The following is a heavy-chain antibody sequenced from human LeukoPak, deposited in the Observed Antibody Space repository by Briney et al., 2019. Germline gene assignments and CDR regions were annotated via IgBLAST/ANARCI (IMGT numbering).Heavy chain of an antibody. J-gene: IGHJ6*03. CDR3: ARLGVYYDMDV. CDR1: GGSISSTSCY. D-gene: IGHD3-10*01. CDR2: INYSGST. V-gene: IGHV4-39*01. Sequence: SETLSLTCTVSGGSISSTSCYWDWIRQPPGKGLEWIGSINYSGSTYYNPSLKSRVTISVDTSKNQFSLKVSSVTAADTAVYYCARLGVYYDMDVWGKGTTVTVSS.